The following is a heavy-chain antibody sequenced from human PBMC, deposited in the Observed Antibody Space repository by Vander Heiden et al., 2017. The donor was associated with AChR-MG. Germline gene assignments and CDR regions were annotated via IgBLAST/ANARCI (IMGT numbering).Heavy chain of an antibody. J-gene: IGHJ4*02. CDR2: INYSGGT. CDR3: ARPIDGTTVTSPFDF. D-gene: IGHD4-17*01. Sequence: QLQLQESGPGLVKSSETLSLTCTVSGGSMGSSRHYWGWIRQPPGKGLEWIGSINYSGGTYYNPSLQSRVTIFVDTSKTQFSLKLSSVTAADTAVYYCARPIDGTTVTSPFDFWGQGTLVTVSS. V-gene: IGHV4-39*01. CDR1: GGSMGSSRHY.